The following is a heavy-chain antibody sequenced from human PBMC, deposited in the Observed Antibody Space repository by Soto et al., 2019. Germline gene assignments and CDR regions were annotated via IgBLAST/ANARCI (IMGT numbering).Heavy chain of an antibody. D-gene: IGHD3-10*01. V-gene: IGHV3-11*01. CDR2: ISSSGSTI. CDR1: GFTFSDYY. J-gene: IGHJ6*02. Sequence: SLRLSCAASGFTFSDYYMSWIRQAPGKGLEWVSYISSSGSTIYYADSVKGRFTISRDNAKNSLYLQMNSLRAEDTAVYYCARGGRITMVRGAIIGYYYYGMDVWGQGTTVTVSS. CDR3: ARGGRITMVRGAIIGYYYYGMDV.